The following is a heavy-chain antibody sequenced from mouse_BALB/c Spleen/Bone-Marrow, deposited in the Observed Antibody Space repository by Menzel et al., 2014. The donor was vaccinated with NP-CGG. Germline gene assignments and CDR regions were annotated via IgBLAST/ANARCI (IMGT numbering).Heavy chain of an antibody. D-gene: IGHD1-1*01. J-gene: IGHJ4*01. CDR3: ARNVYYYGSSPMDY. CDR2: IWSGGST. V-gene: IGHV2-2*02. Sequence: QVQLKESGPGLVQPSQRLSIPCTVSGVSLTSYAVHWVRQSPGKGLEWLGVIWSGGSTDYNAAFISRLSISKDNSKSQVFFKMNSLQANDTAIYYCARNVYYYGSSPMDYWGQGTSVTVSS. CDR1: GVSLTSYA.